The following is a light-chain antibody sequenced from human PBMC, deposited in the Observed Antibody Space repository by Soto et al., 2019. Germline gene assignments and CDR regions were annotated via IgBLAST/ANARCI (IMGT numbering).Light chain of an antibody. J-gene: IGKJ1*01. V-gene: IGKV2-28*01. Sequence: DIVMTQSPLSLPVTPGEPASISCRSSQSLLHSNGYNYLDWYLQKPGQSPQLLSYLGPNQGSGVPDRFSGSGSGTDFTLKIIRVDAEDVVVYYCKQALQAPAFGQGTKVEIK. CDR2: LGP. CDR1: QSLLHSNGYNY. CDR3: KQALQAPA.